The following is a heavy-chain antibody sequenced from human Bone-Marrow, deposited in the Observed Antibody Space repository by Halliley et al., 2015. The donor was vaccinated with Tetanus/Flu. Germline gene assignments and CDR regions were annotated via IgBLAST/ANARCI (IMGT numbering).Heavy chain of an antibody. CDR1: GDSISKSGYH. V-gene: IGHV4-30-4*01. CDR2: IYYSGNT. J-gene: IGHJ5*02. Sequence: TLSLTCDVSGDSISKSGYHWSWIRQPPGKGLEWIGYIYYSGNTFYNPSLQSRVSISVDTSKNQFSLKLRSVIAADTAVYYCARYYSISDPFYRWGQGALVTSSS. CDR3: ARYYSISDPFYR. D-gene: IGHD6-6*01.